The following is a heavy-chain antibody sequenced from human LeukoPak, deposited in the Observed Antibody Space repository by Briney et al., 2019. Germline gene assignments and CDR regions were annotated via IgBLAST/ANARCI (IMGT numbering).Heavy chain of an antibody. CDR1: GYTFTSYG. D-gene: IGHD3-10*01. V-gene: IGHV1-18*01. CDR3: ARGLLWFGESHHYYYGMDV. J-gene: IGHJ6*02. CDR2: ISAYNGNT. Sequence: ASVKVSCKASGYTFTSYGISWVRQAPGQGLEWMGWISAYNGNTNYAQKLQGRVTMTTGTSTSTAYMELRSLRSDDTAVYYCARGLLWFGESHHYYYGMDVWGQGTTVTVSS.